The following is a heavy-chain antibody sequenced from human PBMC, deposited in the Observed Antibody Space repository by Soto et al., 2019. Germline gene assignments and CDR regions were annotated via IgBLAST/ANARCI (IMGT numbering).Heavy chain of an antibody. D-gene: IGHD6-13*01. J-gene: IGHJ5*02. CDR1: GGSISSGGYY. V-gene: IGHV4-31*03. Sequence: QVQLQESGPGLVKPSQTLSLTCTVSGGSISSGGYYWSWIRQHPGKGLEWIGYIYYSGSTYYNPALKSRVTIXVXTXXNQFSLKLSSVTAADTAVYYCARRSIAAAGWWFDPWGQGTLVTVSS. CDR2: IYYSGST. CDR3: ARRSIAAAGWWFDP.